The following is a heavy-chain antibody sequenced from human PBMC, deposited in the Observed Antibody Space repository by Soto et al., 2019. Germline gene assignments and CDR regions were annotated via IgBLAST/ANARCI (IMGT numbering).Heavy chain of an antibody. CDR2: INPSGGST. CDR1: GYTFTSYY. V-gene: IGHV1-46*01. D-gene: IGHD2-8*01. J-gene: IGHJ6*02. Sequence: ASVKVSCKASGYTFTSYYMHWVRQAPGQGLEWMGIINPSGGSTSYAQKFQGRVTMTRDTSTSTVYMELSSLRSEDTAVYYCAREVYAIVVYYYGMDVWGQGTTVTVSS. CDR3: AREVYAIVVYYYGMDV.